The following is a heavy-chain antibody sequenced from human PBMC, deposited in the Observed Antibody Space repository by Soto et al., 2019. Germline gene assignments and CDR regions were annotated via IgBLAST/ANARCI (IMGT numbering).Heavy chain of an antibody. J-gene: IGHJ6*04. CDR3: ARGTQHRSLIPAEMDV. V-gene: IGHV1-8*01. CDR2: MNPNSGNT. Sequence: ASVKVSCKASGYTFTSYDINWVRQATGQGLEWMGWMNPNSGNTGYAQKFQGRVTMTRNTSISTAYMELSSLRSEDTAVYYCARGTQHRSLIPAEMDVGGKGTTVTVSS. D-gene: IGHD2-2*01. CDR1: GYTFTSYD.